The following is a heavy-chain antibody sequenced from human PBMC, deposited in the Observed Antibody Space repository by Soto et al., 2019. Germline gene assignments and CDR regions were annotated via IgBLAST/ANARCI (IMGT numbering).Heavy chain of an antibody. CDR1: GGSISSYY. Sequence: QVQLQESGPGLVKPSETLSLTCTVSGGSISSYYWSWIRQPPGKGLEWIGYIYYSGSTNYNPSLKSRVTISVDTSKTQFSLKLSSVTAADTAVYYCARGVDDFWSGYYAWFDPWGQGTLVTVSS. D-gene: IGHD3-3*01. V-gene: IGHV4-59*01. J-gene: IGHJ5*02. CDR3: ARGVDDFWSGYYAWFDP. CDR2: IYYSGST.